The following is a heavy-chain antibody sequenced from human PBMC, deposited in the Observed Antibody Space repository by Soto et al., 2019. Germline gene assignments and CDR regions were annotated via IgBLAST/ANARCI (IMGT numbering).Heavy chain of an antibody. CDR1: GYTFTSYG. CDR3: ARAIGGYFGVDDYYGMDV. D-gene: IGHD3-16*01. CDR2: ISPYNGNT. V-gene: IGHV1-18*01. J-gene: IGHJ6*02. Sequence: QVQLVQSGAEVKKPGASVKVSCKASGYTFTSYGISWVRQAPGQGLEWMGWISPYNGNTNYAQKLQGRVTMTTDTSTSTADRELRSLISDYTAVYDCARAIGGYFGVDDYYGMDVWGQGTTVTVSS.